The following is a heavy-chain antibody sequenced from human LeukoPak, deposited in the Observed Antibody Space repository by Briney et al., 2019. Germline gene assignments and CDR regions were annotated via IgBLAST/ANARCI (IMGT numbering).Heavy chain of an antibody. D-gene: IGHD2-2*01. Sequence: PGGSLRLSCAASGSTFSSHTMNWVRQAPGKGLEWISYISSTSSVIYYADSVKGRFTISRGNAKNSLYLQMSSLRAEDTAVYYCARNLPAADYWGQGTLVTVSS. V-gene: IGHV3-48*04. J-gene: IGHJ4*02. CDR1: GSTFSSHT. CDR2: ISSTSSVI. CDR3: ARNLPAADY.